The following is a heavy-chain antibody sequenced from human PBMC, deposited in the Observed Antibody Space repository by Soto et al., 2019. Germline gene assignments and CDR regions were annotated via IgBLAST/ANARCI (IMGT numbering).Heavy chain of an antibody. CDR2: MYYSGST. CDR3: AGGRGHVNNWFDP. CDR1: GGSVSSPTYY. V-gene: IGHV4-61*01. Sequence: QVQLQESGPGLVKPSETLSLTCTVSGGSVSSPTYYWSWIRQPPGKGLEWIGYMYYSGSTNYNPSLKMRVTISLDTAKNQFALTLSYVTAADTAVYSCAGGRGHVNNWFDPWGQGTLVTVSS. D-gene: IGHD3-10*01. J-gene: IGHJ5*02.